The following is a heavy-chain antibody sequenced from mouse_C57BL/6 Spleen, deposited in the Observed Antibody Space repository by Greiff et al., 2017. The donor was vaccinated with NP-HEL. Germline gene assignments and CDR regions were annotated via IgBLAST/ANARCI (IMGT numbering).Heavy chain of an antibody. CDR2: IDPETGGT. J-gene: IGHJ2*01. Sequence: VQLQQSGAELVRPGASVTLSCKASGYTFTDYEMHWVKQTPVHGLEWIGAIDPETGGTAYNQKFKGKATLTADKSSSTAYMELRSLTSEDSAVYYCTRGGYYSNDYWGQGTTLTVSS. V-gene: IGHV1-15*01. D-gene: IGHD2-5*01. CDR1: GYTFTDYE. CDR3: TRGGYYSNDY.